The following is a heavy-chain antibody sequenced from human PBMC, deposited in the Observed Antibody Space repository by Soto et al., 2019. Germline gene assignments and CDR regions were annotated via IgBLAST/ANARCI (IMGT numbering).Heavy chain of an antibody. CDR1: GFSISASGAS. D-gene: IGHD3-10*02. J-gene: IGHJ5*02. CDR2: IYWNDDK. CDR3: VHRLDVPGLAFDP. Sequence: SGPTLVNPTPTLRLTYAFSGFSISASGASVCWFLQPPGKALEWLAHIYWNDDKRYSPSLRSRLTISKDTSKNQVVLTFTNMDPADTGTYYCVHRLDVPGLAFDPWGQVTLVTVSS. V-gene: IGHV2-5*01.